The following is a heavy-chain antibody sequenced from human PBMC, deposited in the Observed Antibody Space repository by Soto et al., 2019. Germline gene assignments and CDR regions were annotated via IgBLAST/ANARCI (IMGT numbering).Heavy chain of an antibody. CDR2: TYYRSKWYN. J-gene: IGHJ6*02. CDR1: GDSVASNSAA. Sequence: SQTLSLTCAISGDSVASNSAAWNWIRQSPSRGLEWLGRTYYRSKWYNDYAVSVNSRITINPDTSKNQFSRQLNSVTPEDTAVYYCARDLSSGVYYYYGMDVWGQGTTVTVSS. CDR3: ARDLSSGVYYYYGMDV. V-gene: IGHV6-1*01. D-gene: IGHD6-19*01.